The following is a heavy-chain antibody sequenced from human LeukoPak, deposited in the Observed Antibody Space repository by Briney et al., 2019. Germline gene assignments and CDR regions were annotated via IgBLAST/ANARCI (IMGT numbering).Heavy chain of an antibody. D-gene: IGHD6-19*01. CDR3: AREFSQWLAFDY. CDR2: INAGNGNT. V-gene: IGHV1-3*01. Sequence: ASVKVSCKASGYTFTSYTIHWVRQAPGQRLEWTGLINAGNGNTEYSQKFQGRVTITRDTFAPTAYIELGSLRSEDTAVYYCAREFSQWLAFDYWGQGTLVTVSS. J-gene: IGHJ4*02. CDR1: GYTFTSYT.